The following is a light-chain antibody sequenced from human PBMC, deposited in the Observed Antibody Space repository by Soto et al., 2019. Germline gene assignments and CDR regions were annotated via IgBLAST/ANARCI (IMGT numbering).Light chain of an antibody. Sequence: QSDLTQPASVSGSPGQSITISCTETSSDVGGYNYVSWYQQHPGKAPKLMIYDVSNRPSGVSNRFSGSKSGNTASLTISGLQAEDEADYYCSSYTSSTVVFGGGTKVTVL. J-gene: IGLJ2*01. CDR1: SSDVGGYNY. V-gene: IGLV2-14*01. CDR2: DVS. CDR3: SSYTSSTVV.